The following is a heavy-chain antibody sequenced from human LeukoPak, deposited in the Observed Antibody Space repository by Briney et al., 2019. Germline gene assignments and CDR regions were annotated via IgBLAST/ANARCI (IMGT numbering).Heavy chain of an antibody. Sequence: ASVKVSCKASGYTFTSYAMHWVRQAPGQRLEWMGWINAGNGNTKYSQMFQGRVTITRDTSATTAYMELSSLRSEDTAVYYCARGRGYYGSGSYYTIDYWGQGTLVTVSS. J-gene: IGHJ4*02. CDR1: GYTFTSYA. CDR2: INAGNGNT. CDR3: ARGRGYYGSGSYYTIDY. V-gene: IGHV1-3*01. D-gene: IGHD3-10*01.